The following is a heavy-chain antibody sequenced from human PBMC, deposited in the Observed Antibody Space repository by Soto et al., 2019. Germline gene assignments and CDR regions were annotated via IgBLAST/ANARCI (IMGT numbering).Heavy chain of an antibody. V-gene: IGHV3-15*01. J-gene: IGHJ4*02. CDR1: GFTFSDTY. CDR2: IKREADGGTT. Sequence: EVQLVESGGGMVKVGGSLRLSCATSGFTFSDTYLSWVRQAPGKGLEWVGRIKREADGGTTDYAAPVKGRFPISRDDSKNTLCLQMDSLTTEDTAIYFCTTVVSNGYYYFDFWGQGTLVTVSS. CDR3: TTVVSNGYYYFDF. D-gene: IGHD3-22*01.